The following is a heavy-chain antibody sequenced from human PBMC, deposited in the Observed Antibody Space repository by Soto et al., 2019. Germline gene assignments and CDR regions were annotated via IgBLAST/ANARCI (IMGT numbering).Heavy chain of an antibody. J-gene: IGHJ4*02. CDR1: GYTFSNYA. CDR2: FSAHSGDT. D-gene: IGHD3-3*02. V-gene: IGHV1-18*01. CDR3: AMAISIMFVALDY. Sequence: QVHLVQSGAEVKKPGASVKVSCKASGYTFSNYALTWVRRAPGPGLEWMGWFSAHSGDTNYAQKFQGRVSMTTDTSTMTADLELRSPTCDDTAFHCCAMAISIMFVALDYWGKAPLFTVSS.